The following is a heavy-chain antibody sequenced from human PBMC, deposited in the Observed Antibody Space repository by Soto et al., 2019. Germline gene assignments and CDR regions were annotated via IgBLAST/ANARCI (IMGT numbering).Heavy chain of an antibody. Sequence: QVQLQESGPGLVKPSGTLSLTCAVSGGSISSSNWWSWVRQPPGKGLEWIGEIYHSGCTNYNPSLKSRVTISVDKSKNQFSLKLSSVTAADTAVYYCARAGRGSYGYYYYGMDVWGQGTTVTVSS. J-gene: IGHJ6*02. D-gene: IGHD1-26*01. CDR1: GGSISSSNW. CDR2: IYHSGCT. CDR3: ARAGRGSYGYYYYGMDV. V-gene: IGHV4-4*02.